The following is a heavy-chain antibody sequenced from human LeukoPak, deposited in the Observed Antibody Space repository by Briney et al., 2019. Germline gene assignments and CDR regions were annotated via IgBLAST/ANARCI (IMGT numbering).Heavy chain of an antibody. CDR2: MNPNSGNT. CDR3: AREAVTIFGLVRTQTTKRPHRFDP. J-gene: IGHJ5*02. V-gene: IGHV1-8*01. Sequence: ASVKVSCKASGYTFTSYDVNWVRQASGQGLEWMGWMNPNSGNTGYAQKFQGRVTMTRNTSISTAYMELSSLRSVDTAVYYCAREAVTIFGLVRTQTTKRPHRFDPWGQGTLVTVSS. CDR1: GYTFTSYD. D-gene: IGHD3-3*01.